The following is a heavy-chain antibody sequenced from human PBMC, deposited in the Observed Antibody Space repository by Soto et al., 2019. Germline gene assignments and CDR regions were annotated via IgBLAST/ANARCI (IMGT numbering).Heavy chain of an antibody. CDR1: GYTFTSRG. J-gene: IGHJ4*02. CDR3: ARDYYDSTGYLLIDY. Sequence: APVKVSCKASGYTFTSRGISWVRQAPGQGLEWMGWISAYNGNTNYAQKLQGRVTMTTDTSTTTAYMELRSLRSDDTAVYYCARDYYDSTGYLLIDYWGQGTLVTVSS. CDR2: ISAYNGNT. D-gene: IGHD3-22*01. V-gene: IGHV1-18*01.